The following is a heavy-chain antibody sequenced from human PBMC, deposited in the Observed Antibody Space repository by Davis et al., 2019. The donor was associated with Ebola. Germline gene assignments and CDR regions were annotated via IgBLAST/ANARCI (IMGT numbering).Heavy chain of an antibody. V-gene: IGHV3-53*01. CDR2: IYADDST. CDR1: GFTVSSNY. CDR3: MGGFRYGFDS. J-gene: IGHJ4*02. D-gene: IGHD5-18*01. Sequence: GESLKISCAASGFTVSSNYMNWVRQAPGKGLEWVSVIYADDSTQYADSVKGRFTISRDNSENTLYLQMNSLRAEDKAIYYCMGGFRYGFDSWGLGTLVTVSS.